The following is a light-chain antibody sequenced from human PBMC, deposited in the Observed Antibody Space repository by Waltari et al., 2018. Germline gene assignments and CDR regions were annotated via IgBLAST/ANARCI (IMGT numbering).Light chain of an antibody. CDR2: DVD. CDR1: NSDVGAYNY. J-gene: IGLJ2*01. V-gene: IGLV2-11*01. Sequence: QSALTQPRSVSGSPGQSVTLSCTGTNSDVGAYNYVSWYQQRPGKAPKRVIYDVDKRPSGVPDRVSGSKAGNTASLTISGLQTDDEADYYCCSYAGRYTSVFGGGTKVTVL. CDR3: CSYAGRYTSV.